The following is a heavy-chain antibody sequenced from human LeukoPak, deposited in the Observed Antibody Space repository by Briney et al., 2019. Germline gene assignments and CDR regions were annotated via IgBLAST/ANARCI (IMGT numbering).Heavy chain of an antibody. V-gene: IGHV4-4*07. J-gene: IGHJ4*02. Sequence: TETLSLTCAVSGGSITGFFWTWIRQPAGEGLQYIGRIFSRGGANYNPSLQSRVAMSVDTSQNLFSLKLTSVTAADTAVYFCARVATPDVSSPLDFWGQGILVTVSS. CDR1: GGSITGFF. CDR3: ARVATPDVSSPLDF. D-gene: IGHD6-19*01. CDR2: IFSRGGA.